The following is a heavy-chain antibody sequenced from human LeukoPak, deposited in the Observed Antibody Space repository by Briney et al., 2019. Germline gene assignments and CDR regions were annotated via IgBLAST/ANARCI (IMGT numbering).Heavy chain of an antibody. CDR1: GFTFSGYW. CDR3: ARDGTAAGLYFDL. Sequence: GGSLRLSCAVSGFTFSGYWMNWVRQAPGKGLERVASIRQDGGEKSYVDSVKGRLTISRDNTKHSLYLQMSSLRAEDTGVYYCARDGTAAGLYFDLWGQGTLVTVSS. V-gene: IGHV3-7*01. CDR2: IRQDGGEK. J-gene: IGHJ4*02. D-gene: IGHD6-13*01.